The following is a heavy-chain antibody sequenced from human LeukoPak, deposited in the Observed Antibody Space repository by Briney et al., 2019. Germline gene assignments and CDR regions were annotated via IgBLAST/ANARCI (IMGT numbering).Heavy chain of an antibody. CDR2: ISGSGGST. CDR1: GFTLRSYG. V-gene: IGHV3-23*01. D-gene: IGHD1-7*01. J-gene: IGHJ4*02. Sequence: GGSLRLSCAAAGFTLRSYGMSWVRQPPGSWREWVSSISGSGGSTYYADSVKGRFTISRDNSKNTLYLQMNSLRAEDTAVYYCAKLNFGPRPPPQYWGQGTLVTVSS. CDR3: AKLNFGPRPPPQY.